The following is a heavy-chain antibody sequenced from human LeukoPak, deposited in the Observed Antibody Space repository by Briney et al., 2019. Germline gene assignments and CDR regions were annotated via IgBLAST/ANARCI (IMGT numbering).Heavy chain of an antibody. CDR3: ARDSRIYGIDV. V-gene: IGHV4-59*01. CDR2: IYYSGST. CDR1: GGSISSYY. J-gene: IGHJ6*02. Sequence: SETLSLTCTVPGGSISSYYWSWIRQPPGKGLEWVGYIYYSGSTNYNPSLKSRVTISVDTSKNQFSLKLGSVTAADTVVYYCARDSRIYGIDVWGQGTTVTVSS. D-gene: IGHD2-15*01.